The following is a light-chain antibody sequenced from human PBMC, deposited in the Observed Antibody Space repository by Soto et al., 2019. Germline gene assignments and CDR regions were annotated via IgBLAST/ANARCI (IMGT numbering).Light chain of an antibody. Sequence: EIVMTQSPATLSVSPGERVTLSCRASQSVSKNFAWYQQKPGQAPRLLIYGATATATGIPARFSGSGSGTEFTLTISSLQSEDLAVYYCQQHNDWPLTFGGGTKVEIK. CDR3: QQHNDWPLT. CDR1: QSVSKN. J-gene: IGKJ4*01. CDR2: GAT. V-gene: IGKV3-15*01.